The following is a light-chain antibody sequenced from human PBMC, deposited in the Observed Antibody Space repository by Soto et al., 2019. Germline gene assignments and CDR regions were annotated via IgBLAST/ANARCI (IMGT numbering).Light chain of an antibody. Sequence: EIVLTQSPGTLSLSPGERATLSCRASQRVDGSHLAWYQLRPGQAPRLLIYGASTRATCIQDRFSGSGSGTDFTLTSSRLEPEDFAMYYCLHHGSSLWTFGQGTKVDIK. J-gene: IGKJ1*01. CDR1: QRVDGSH. CDR3: LHHGSSLWT. CDR2: GAS. V-gene: IGKV3-20*01.